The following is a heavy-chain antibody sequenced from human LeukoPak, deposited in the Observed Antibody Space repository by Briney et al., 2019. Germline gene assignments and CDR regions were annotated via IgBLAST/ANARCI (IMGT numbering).Heavy chain of an antibody. V-gene: IGHV4-59*01. CDR2: IYYSGST. Sequence: PSETLSLTCTVSGGSISSYYWSWIRQPPGKGLEWIGYIYYSGSTNYNPSLKSRVTISVDTSKNQFSLKLSSVTAADTAVYYCARRRRITIFGGPRVAFDIWGQGTMVTVSS. CDR3: ARRRRITIFGGPRVAFDI. CDR1: GGSISSYY. J-gene: IGHJ3*02. D-gene: IGHD3-3*01.